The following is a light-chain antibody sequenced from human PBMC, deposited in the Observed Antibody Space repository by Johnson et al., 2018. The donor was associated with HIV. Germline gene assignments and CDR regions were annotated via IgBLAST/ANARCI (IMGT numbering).Light chain of an antibody. V-gene: IGLV1-51*02. J-gene: IGLJ1*01. CDR2: ENN. CDR1: SSNIGNNY. CDR3: GTWDSSLSAYV. Sequence: QSVLTQPPSVSAAPGQKVTISCSGSSSNIGNNYVSWYQQLPGTAPKLLIYENNKRPSGIPDRFSGSKSGTSATLGITGLQTGDEAEYYCGTWDSSLSAYVCGTGTKVTFL.